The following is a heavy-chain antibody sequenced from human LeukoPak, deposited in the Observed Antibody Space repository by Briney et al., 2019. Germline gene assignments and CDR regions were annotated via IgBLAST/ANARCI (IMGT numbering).Heavy chain of an antibody. J-gene: IGHJ6*02. Sequence: GGSLRLSCAASGFTFNYYWMSWVRQTPGKGLEWLANIKPDGSEKYYVDSVRGRFTISRDNAKSSVHLQMNGLRAEDTAIYYCARDGHYFAMDVWGQGTTVTVSS. CDR2: IKPDGSEK. V-gene: IGHV3-7*03. CDR3: ARDGHYFAMDV. CDR1: GFTFNYYW.